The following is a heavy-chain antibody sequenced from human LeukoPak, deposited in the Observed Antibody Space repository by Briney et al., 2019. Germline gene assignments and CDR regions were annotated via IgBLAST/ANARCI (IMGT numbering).Heavy chain of an antibody. CDR1: GGSISSYY. CDR3: ASGDYVWGSYQS. Sequence: SETLSLTCTVSGGSISSYYWSWIRQPPGKGLEWIGHIYGSGSTNYNPSLKSRVTLSVDTSKNQFSLKLSSVTAADTAVYYCASGDYVWGSYQSWGQGTLVTVSS. J-gene: IGHJ4*02. D-gene: IGHD3-16*02. CDR2: IYGSGST. V-gene: IGHV4-59*12.